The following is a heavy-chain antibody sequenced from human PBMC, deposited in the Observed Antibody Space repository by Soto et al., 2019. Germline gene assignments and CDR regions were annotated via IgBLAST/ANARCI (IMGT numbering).Heavy chain of an antibody. CDR3: ASGTTIFEVVISASHYGMDV. CDR1: GGTISSYA. CDR2: IIPIFGTA. Sequence: GASVKVSCKASGGTISSYAISWVRQAPGQGLEWMGGIIPIFGTANYAQKFQGRVTITADESTSTAYMELSSLRSEDTAVYYCASGTTIFEVVISASHYGMDVWGQGTTVTVSS. V-gene: IGHV1-69*13. D-gene: IGHD3-3*01. J-gene: IGHJ6*02.